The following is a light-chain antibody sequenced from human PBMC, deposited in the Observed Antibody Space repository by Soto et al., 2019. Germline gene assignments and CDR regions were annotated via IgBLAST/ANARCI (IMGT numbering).Light chain of an antibody. CDR3: QQSYSTLIT. Sequence: DIQMTQSPSSLSASVGDRVTITCRASQSISSYLNWYQQKPGKAPKLLIYAASSLQSGVPSRFSGSGSGTDFTLTISSLQPEDFATYYCQQSYSTLITFGPGTKVDLK. V-gene: IGKV1-39*01. CDR2: AAS. CDR1: QSISSY. J-gene: IGKJ3*01.